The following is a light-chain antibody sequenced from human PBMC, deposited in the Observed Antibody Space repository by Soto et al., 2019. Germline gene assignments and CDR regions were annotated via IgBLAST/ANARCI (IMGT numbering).Light chain of an antibody. Sequence: IALTQPPRYQTLSPGARATPSCRASQSVRNPNLDWYQQKPAQAPRLIIYGASIRANGIPVRFSGSGSGTDLTLTISRLEHAEVALCYCQQYGRLLTITFGQGAILEIK. CDR1: QSVRNPN. CDR2: GAS. V-gene: IGKV3-20*01. CDR3: QQYGRLLTIT. J-gene: IGKJ5*01.